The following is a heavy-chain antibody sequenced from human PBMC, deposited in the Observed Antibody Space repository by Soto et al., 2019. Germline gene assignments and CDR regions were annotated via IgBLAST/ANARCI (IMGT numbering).Heavy chain of an antibody. Sequence: SVKVSCKASGGTFSSYAISWVRQAPGQGLEWMGGIIPIFGTANYAQKFQGRVTITADESTSTAYMELSSLRSEDTAVYYCASNTYYDFWSGYPEYYYYGMDVWGQGTTVTVSS. J-gene: IGHJ6*02. V-gene: IGHV1-69*13. CDR3: ASNTYYDFWSGYPEYYYYGMDV. D-gene: IGHD3-3*01. CDR2: IIPIFGTA. CDR1: GGTFSSYA.